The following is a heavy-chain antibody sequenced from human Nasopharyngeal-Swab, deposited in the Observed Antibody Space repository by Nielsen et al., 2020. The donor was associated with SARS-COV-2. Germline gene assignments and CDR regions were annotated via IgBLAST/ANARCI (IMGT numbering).Heavy chain of an antibody. V-gene: IGHV3-74*01. Sequence: LSLTCAASGSIFSSYWMHWVRQAPGKGLVWVSRIKSDGSSTSYADSVKGRFTISRDNAKNTLFLQMNSLRAEDTAVYYCARESIAAAGPGMDVWGQGTTVTVSS. CDR2: IKSDGSST. CDR3: ARESIAAAGPGMDV. CDR1: GSIFSSYW. J-gene: IGHJ6*02. D-gene: IGHD6-13*01.